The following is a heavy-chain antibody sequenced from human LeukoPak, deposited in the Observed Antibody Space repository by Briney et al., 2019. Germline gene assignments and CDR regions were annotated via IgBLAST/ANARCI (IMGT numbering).Heavy chain of an antibody. CDR1: GFTFGSYS. D-gene: IGHD6-13*01. J-gene: IGHJ4*02. CDR2: ISSSSSYI. CDR3: ARGYSSSWSDY. Sequence: GGSLRLSCAASGFTFGSYSMNWVRQAPGKGLEWATSISSSSSYIYYADSVKGRFTISRDNAKNSLYLQMNSLRAEDTAVYYCARGYSSSWSDYWGQGTLVTVSS. V-gene: IGHV3-21*01.